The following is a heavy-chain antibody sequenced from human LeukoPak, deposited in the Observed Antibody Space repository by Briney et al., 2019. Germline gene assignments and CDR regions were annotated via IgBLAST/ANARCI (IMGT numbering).Heavy chain of an antibody. CDR1: GYTFTGYY. Sequence: ASVKVSCKASGYTFTGYYMHWVRQAPGQGLEWMGWINPNSGGTNYAQKFQGRVTMTRDTSISTAYMELSRLRSDDTAVYYCARADELRSYDFWSGYYYMDVWGKGTTVTVSS. CDR2: INPNSGGT. D-gene: IGHD3-3*01. V-gene: IGHV1-2*02. J-gene: IGHJ6*03. CDR3: ARADELRSYDFWSGYYYMDV.